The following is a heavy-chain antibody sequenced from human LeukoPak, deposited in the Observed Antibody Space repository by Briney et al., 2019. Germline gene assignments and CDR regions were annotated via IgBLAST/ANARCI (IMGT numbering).Heavy chain of an antibody. Sequence: GGSLRLSCAASGFTFSSYEMNWVRQAPGKGPEWVSFISYDGGTTSYSDSAKGRFTISRDNSKNTLYLQMNSLRAEDTAVYYCAKEKIIGFVFDGFDIWGQGTMVTVSS. CDR3: AKEKIIGFVFDGFDI. CDR1: GFTFSSYE. CDR2: ISYDGGTT. D-gene: IGHD2/OR15-2a*01. J-gene: IGHJ3*02. V-gene: IGHV3-23*01.